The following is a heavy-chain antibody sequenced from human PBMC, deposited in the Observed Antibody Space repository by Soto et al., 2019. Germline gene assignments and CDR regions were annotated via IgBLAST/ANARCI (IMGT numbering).Heavy chain of an antibody. CDR2: ISYDGSNK. CDR1: GFTFSTYG. D-gene: IGHD5-18*01. J-gene: IGHJ4*02. V-gene: IGHV3-30*18. Sequence: QVQLVESGGGVVQPGRSLRLSCAASGFTFSTYGMHWVRQAPGKGLEWVAVISYDGSNKYYADSVKGRFTISRDNSKNTLYLQMRGLRAEDTAVYYCANGFSHSVIDYWGQGTLVTVSS. CDR3: ANGFSHSVIDY.